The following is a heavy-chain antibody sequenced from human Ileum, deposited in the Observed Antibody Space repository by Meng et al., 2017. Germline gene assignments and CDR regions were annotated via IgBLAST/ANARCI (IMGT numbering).Heavy chain of an antibody. J-gene: IGHJ4*02. Sequence: GESLKISCAASGFTFSSYSMNWVRQAPGKGLEWVSSISSSSSYIYYADSVKGRFTISRDNAKNSLYLQMNSLRAEDTAVYYCARPAYGDYFDYWGQGPLVTVSS. CDR2: ISSSSSYI. V-gene: IGHV3-21*01. CDR1: GFTFSSYS. CDR3: ARPAYGDYFDY. D-gene: IGHD4-17*01.